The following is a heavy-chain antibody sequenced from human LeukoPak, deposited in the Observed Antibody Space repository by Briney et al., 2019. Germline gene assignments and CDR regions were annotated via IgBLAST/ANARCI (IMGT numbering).Heavy chain of an antibody. Sequence: PGGSLRLSCAASGFTFSSFWMHWVRQAPGKGLQWVSRINADGSSTGHADSVKGRLTISRDNAKNTLYLQINSLRAEVTAVYYCAREYYASGDYWGQGTLVTVSS. CDR1: GFTFSSFW. J-gene: IGHJ4*02. D-gene: IGHD3-10*01. CDR2: INADGSST. V-gene: IGHV3-74*01. CDR3: AREYYASGDY.